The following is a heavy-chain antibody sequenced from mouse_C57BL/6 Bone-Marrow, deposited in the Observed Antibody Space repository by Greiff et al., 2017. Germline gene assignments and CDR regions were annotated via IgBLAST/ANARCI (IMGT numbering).Heavy chain of an antibody. V-gene: IGHV2-2*01. CDR1: GFSLTSYG. Sequence: VQLVESGPGLVQPSQSLSITCTVSGFSLTSYGVHWVRQSPGKGLEWLGVIWSGGSTDYNAAFISRLSISKDNSKSQVFFKMNSLQADDTAIYYCAREIYYSNFYYAMDYWGQGTSVTVSS. CDR3: AREIYYSNFYYAMDY. J-gene: IGHJ4*01. CDR2: IWSGGST. D-gene: IGHD2-5*01.